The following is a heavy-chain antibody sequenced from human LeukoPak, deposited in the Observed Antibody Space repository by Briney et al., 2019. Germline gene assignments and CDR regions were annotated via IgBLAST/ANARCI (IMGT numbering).Heavy chain of an antibody. V-gene: IGHV3-23*01. D-gene: IGHD6-19*01. CDR2: IGSDGST. Sequence: GGSLRLSCAASGFDFSGFAMSWVRQAPGKGLEWVSGIGSDGSTHHAESVKGRFAISRDNSKNTLYLQMSSLRVEDTAVYYCAKDARRSRGWYFFDHWGQGTLVTVSS. J-gene: IGHJ4*02. CDR1: GFDFSGFA. CDR3: AKDARRSRGWYFFDH.